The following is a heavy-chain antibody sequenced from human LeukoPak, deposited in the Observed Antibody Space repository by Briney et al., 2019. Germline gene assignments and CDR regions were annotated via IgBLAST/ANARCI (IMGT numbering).Heavy chain of an antibody. CDR3: ARSAMVRGVIFDY. J-gene: IGHJ4*02. D-gene: IGHD3-10*01. CDR2: IYYSGST. CDR1: GGSISSHY. Sequence: PSETLSLTCTVSGGSISSHYWSWIRQHPGKGLEWIGYIYYSGSTYYNPSLKSRVTISVDTSKNQFSLKLSSVTAADTAVYYCARSAMVRGVIFDYWGQGTLVTVSS. V-gene: IGHV4-59*06.